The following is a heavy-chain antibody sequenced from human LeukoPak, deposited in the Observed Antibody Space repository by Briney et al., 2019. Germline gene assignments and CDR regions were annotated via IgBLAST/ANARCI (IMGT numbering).Heavy chain of an antibody. CDR1: GGSISSYY. CDR2: IYTSGST. V-gene: IGHV4-4*07. Sequence: SETLSLTCTVSGGSISSYYWSWIRQPAGKGLEWIGRIYTSGSTNYNPSLKSQVTMSVDTSKNQFSLKLSSVTAADTAVYYCARTLYSSSFLQNWFDPWGQGTLVTVSS. D-gene: IGHD6-13*01. CDR3: ARTLYSSSFLQNWFDP. J-gene: IGHJ5*02.